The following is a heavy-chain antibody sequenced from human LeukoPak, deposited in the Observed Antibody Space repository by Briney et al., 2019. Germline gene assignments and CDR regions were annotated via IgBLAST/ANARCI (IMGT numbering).Heavy chain of an antibody. V-gene: IGHV3-7*01. CDR2: IKQDESEK. J-gene: IGHJ4*02. Sequence: GGSLRLSCAASGFTFSNYWMSWVRQAPGKGLEWVTNIKQDESEKNYVESVKGRFTISRDNAKNSLYLQLNSLRAEDTAVYYCARRAYSGSFFDYWGQGTLVTVSS. D-gene: IGHD1-26*01. CDR3: ARRAYSGSFFDY. CDR1: GFTFSNYW.